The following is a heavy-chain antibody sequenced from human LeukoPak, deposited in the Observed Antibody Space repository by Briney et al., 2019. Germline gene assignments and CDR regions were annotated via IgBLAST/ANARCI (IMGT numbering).Heavy chain of an antibody. J-gene: IGHJ6*02. D-gene: IGHD2-15*01. Sequence: GASVKVSCKASGYTFTSYGISWVRQAPGQGLQRMGWISAYNGNTNYAQKLQGRVTMTTDTSTSTAYMELRSLRSDDTAVYYCARDGGIVVVVAADYYYYGMDVWGQGTTVTVSS. V-gene: IGHV1-18*01. CDR1: GYTFTSYG. CDR3: ARDGGIVVVVAADYYYYGMDV. CDR2: ISAYNGNT.